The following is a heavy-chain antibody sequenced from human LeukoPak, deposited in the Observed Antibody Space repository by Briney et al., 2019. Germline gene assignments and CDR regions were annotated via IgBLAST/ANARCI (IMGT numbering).Heavy chain of an antibody. D-gene: IGHD2-21*02. J-gene: IGHJ4*02. CDR3: AKENHIVVVTTIGTFFDY. CDR1: RFTFSSYG. Sequence: QSGGSLRLSCAASRFTFSSYGMSWVRQAPGKGLEWVSAISGSGGITYYADSVKGRFTISRDNSKNTLYLQMNSLRAEDMAVYYCAKENHIVVVTTIGTFFDYWGQGTLVTVSS. CDR2: ISGSGGIT. V-gene: IGHV3-23*01.